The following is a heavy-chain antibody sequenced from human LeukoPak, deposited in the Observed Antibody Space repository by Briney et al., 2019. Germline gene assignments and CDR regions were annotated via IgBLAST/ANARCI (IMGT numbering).Heavy chain of an antibody. CDR1: GYTFTSYY. V-gene: IGHV1-46*01. J-gene: IGHJ6*03. CDR3: AFSSYYLQGNYYYMDV. D-gene: IGHD1-26*01. CDR2: INPSGGST. Sequence: ASVKVSCTASGYTFTSYYMHWVRQAPGQGLEWMGIINPSGGSTSYAQKFQGRVTMTRDMSTSTVYMELRSLRSDDTAVYYCAFSSYYLQGNYYYMDVWGKGTTVTVSS.